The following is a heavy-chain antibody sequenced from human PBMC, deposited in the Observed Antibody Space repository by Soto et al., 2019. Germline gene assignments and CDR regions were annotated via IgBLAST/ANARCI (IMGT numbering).Heavy chain of an antibody. CDR3: VSKILGRPDPSFDY. CDR1: GYAFTSYD. D-gene: IGHD1-26*01. V-gene: IGHV1-8*01. CDR2: MKPNSGNT. J-gene: IGHJ4*02. Sequence: ASVKVSCKASGYAFTSYDINWVRQATGQGLEWMGWMKPNSGNTGYARKFQGRVTMTRNTSISTAYMELSSLRSEDTAVYYCVSKILGRPDPSFDYWGQGTLVTVSS.